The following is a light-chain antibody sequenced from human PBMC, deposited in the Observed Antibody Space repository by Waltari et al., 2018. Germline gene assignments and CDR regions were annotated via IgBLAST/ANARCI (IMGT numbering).Light chain of an antibody. CDR1: NKYVGASKF. Sequence: QSALTQPASVSGSPGQSITISCTGTNKYVGASKFVSWYPQPPGRAPQLMLYAVTGRPSGISYRFSGSKSANTASLTISGLLPEDEAIYYCCSFTATHTLLFGGGTTVTVL. V-gene: IGLV2-14*03. J-gene: IGLJ2*01. CDR3: CSFTATHTLL. CDR2: AVT.